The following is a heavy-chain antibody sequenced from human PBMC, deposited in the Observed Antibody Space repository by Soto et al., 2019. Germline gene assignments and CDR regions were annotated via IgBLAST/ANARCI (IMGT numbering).Heavy chain of an antibody. Sequence: ASVKVSCKASGYTFTSYGINWVRQAPGQGLEWMGWISAYSGNTSYAQTYQDRVTMTADTSTSTVYMELSSLRSEDTAVYYCARDRVAAAVAGFDYWGQGTLVTVSS. CDR1: GYTFTSYG. V-gene: IGHV1-18*01. D-gene: IGHD6-13*01. J-gene: IGHJ4*02. CDR3: ARDRVAAAVAGFDY. CDR2: ISAYSGNT.